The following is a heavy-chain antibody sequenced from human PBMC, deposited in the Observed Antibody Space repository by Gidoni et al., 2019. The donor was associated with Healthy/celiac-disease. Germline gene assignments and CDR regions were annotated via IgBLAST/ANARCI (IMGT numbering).Heavy chain of an antibody. V-gene: IGHV3-9*01. Sequence: EVQLVESGGGWVQPGRSLRLSCAASVFTFAYYAMHWVRQAPVKGLEWVSGSSWNSGSIGYADSVKGRFTISRDNAKNSLYLQMNSLRAEDTALYYCAKDFGRYYDTSGSVMDVWGKGTTVTVSS. CDR1: VFTFAYYA. J-gene: IGHJ6*04. CDR2: SSWNSGSI. CDR3: AKDFGRYYDTSGSVMDV. D-gene: IGHD3-22*01.